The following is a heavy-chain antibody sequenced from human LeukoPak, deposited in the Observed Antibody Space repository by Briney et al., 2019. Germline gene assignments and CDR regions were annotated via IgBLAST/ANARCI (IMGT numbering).Heavy chain of an antibody. V-gene: IGHV3-7*03. CDR2: IRQDGDTK. CDR3: ARSLPYGTTWYGRSDF. CDR1: GFTFGKYW. J-gene: IGHJ4*02. Sequence: GGSLRLSCVASGFTFGKYWMTWVRQAPGKGLEWVANIRQDGDTKYYVDSVKGRFTISRDNAMNSLYLQMNSLRAEDTAIYYCARSLPYGTTWYGRSDFWGQGTLVTVSS. D-gene: IGHD6-13*01.